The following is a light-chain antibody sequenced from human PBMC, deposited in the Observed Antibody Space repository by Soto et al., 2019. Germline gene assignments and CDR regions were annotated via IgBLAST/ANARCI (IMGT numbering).Light chain of an antibody. V-gene: IGKV3-11*01. CDR2: LAS. CDR3: HQRQSWPRR. CDR1: QAVNTR. Sequence: EIVLTQSPATLSSFPGDRVTLSCRASQAVNTRLAWYQHKPGQAPRLLIYLASNRAAGVPARFSGSGSGTDFTLTISDVEPQDFAVYYCHQRQSWPRRFGQGTTVDIK. J-gene: IGKJ1*01.